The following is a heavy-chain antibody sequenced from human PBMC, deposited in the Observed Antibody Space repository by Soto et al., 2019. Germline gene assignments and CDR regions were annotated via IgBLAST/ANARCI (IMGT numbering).Heavy chain of an antibody. CDR2: IWYDGSRT. CDR3: ARQWGEGYKVPYLDQ. CDR1: RFSFSTYG. Sequence: QVQLDESGGGVVQPGTSLRLSCAASRFSFSTYGMHWVRQAPGKGLEWVAVIWYDGSRTSYTDSVKGRFTISRDNSRNTLYLEMDSLRAEDTAVYFCARQWGEGYKVPYLDQWGQGTLVTVSS. D-gene: IGHD3-10*01. V-gene: IGHV3-33*01. J-gene: IGHJ4*02.